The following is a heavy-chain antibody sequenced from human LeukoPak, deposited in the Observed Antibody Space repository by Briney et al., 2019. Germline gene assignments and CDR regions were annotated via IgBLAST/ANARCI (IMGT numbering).Heavy chain of an antibody. J-gene: IGHJ6*03. CDR1: GFTFSSYA. D-gene: IGHD5-24*01. V-gene: IGHV3-23*01. CDR2: ISGSGGST. CDR3: AKGMATSSYYYYYMDV. Sequence: GGSLRLSCAASGFTFSSYAMSWVRQAPGKGLAWVSAISGSGGSTYYADSVKGRFTISRDNSKNTLYLQMNSLRAEDTAVYYCAKGMATSSYYYYYMDVWGKGTTVTVSS.